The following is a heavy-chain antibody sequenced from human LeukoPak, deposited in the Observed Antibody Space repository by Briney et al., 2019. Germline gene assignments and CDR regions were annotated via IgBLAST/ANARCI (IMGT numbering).Heavy chain of an antibody. CDR3: ASPLGYCSSTSCYFAYYGMDV. V-gene: IGHV3-48*03. CDR2: ISSSGSTI. CDR1: GFTFSSYE. Sequence: GGSLRLSCAASGFTFSSYEMNWVRQAPGKGLEWVSYISSSGSTIYYADSVKGRFTISRDNAKNSLYLQMNSLRAEDTAVYYCASPLGYCSSTSCYFAYYGMDVWGQGTTVTVSS. D-gene: IGHD2-2*01. J-gene: IGHJ6*02.